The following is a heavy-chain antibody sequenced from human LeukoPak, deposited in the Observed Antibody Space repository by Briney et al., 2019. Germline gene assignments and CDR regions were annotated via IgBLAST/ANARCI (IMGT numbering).Heavy chain of an antibody. J-gene: IGHJ4*02. D-gene: IGHD5-24*01. CDR3: ASTVDGYNSHSLDY. Sequence: GGSLRLSCAASGFTSSSYSMNWVRQAPGKGLEWVSSISSSSSYIYYADSVKGRFTISRDNAKNSLYLQMNSLRAEDTAVYYCASTVDGYNSHSLDYWGQGTLVTVSS. V-gene: IGHV3-21*01. CDR1: GFTSSSYS. CDR2: ISSSSSYI.